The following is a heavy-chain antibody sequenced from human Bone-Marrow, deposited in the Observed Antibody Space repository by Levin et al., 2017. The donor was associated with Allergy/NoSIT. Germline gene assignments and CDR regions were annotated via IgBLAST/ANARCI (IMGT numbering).Heavy chain of an antibody. V-gene: IGHV5-51*01. CDR3: ARQGAWSSGPDYDYYGMDV. D-gene: IGHD3-22*01. CDR2: IYPGDSDT. J-gene: IGHJ6*02. CDR1: GYRFTSYW. Sequence: GESLKISCKGSGYRFTSYWIGWVRQMPGKGLEWMGIIYPGDSDTRYSPSFQGQVTISADKSISTAYLQWSSLKASDTAMYYCARQGAWSSGPDYDYYGMDVWGQGTTVTVSS.